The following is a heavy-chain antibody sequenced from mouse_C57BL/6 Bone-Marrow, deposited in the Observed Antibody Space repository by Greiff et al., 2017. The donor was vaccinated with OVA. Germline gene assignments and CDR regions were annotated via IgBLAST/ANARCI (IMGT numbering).Heavy chain of an antibody. Sequence: EVKLVESGTVLARPGASVKMSCKTSGYTFTSYWMHWVKQRPGQGLEWIGAIYPGNSDTSYNQKFKGKAKLTAVTSASTAYMELSSLTNEDSAVYYCTRSDYPAYWGQGTLVTVSA. CDR2: IYPGNSDT. J-gene: IGHJ3*01. D-gene: IGHD1-1*02. CDR1: GYTFTSYW. V-gene: IGHV1-5*01. CDR3: TRSDYPAY.